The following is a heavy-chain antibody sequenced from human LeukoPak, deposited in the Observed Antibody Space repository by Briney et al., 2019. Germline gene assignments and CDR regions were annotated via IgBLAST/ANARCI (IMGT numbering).Heavy chain of an antibody. V-gene: IGHV4-59*01. CDR1: GSSISSYY. Sequence: PSETLSLTCTVSGSSISSYYWSWIRQPPGKGLEWIGYIYYSGSTNYNPSLKSRVTISVDTSKNQFSLKLSSVTAADTAVYYCASATAYGEAPDWGQGTLVTVSS. D-gene: IGHD4-17*01. CDR3: ASATAYGEAPD. CDR2: IYYSGST. J-gene: IGHJ4*02.